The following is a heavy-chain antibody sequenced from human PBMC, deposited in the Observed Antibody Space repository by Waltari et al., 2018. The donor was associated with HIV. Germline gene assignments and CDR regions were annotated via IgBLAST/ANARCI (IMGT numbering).Heavy chain of an antibody. CDR3: AKDWVVGAEGAFDI. CDR2: IRYDGSNK. CDR1: GFTFSSYG. J-gene: IGHJ3*02. V-gene: IGHV3-30*02. Sequence: QVQLVESGGGVVQPGGSLRLSCAASGFTFSSYGMHWVRQAPGKGLEWVAFIRYDGSNKYYADSVKGRFTISRDKSKNTLYLQMNSLRAEDTAVYYCAKDWVVGAEGAFDIWGQGTMVTVSS. D-gene: IGHD1-26*01.